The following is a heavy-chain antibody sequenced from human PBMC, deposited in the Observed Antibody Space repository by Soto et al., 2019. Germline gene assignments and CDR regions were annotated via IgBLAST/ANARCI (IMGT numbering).Heavy chain of an antibody. CDR1: GFTFSTYW. CDR2: INSDGSST. Sequence: EVQLVESGGGLVQPGGSLRLSCAASGFTFSTYWMHWVRQAPGKGLVSVARINSDGSSTSYADSVKGRFTISRDNAQNTLYLHMNSLRAADTAVYYCASHRRPWGQGTLVTVSS. V-gene: IGHV3-74*01. CDR3: ASHRRP. J-gene: IGHJ5*02.